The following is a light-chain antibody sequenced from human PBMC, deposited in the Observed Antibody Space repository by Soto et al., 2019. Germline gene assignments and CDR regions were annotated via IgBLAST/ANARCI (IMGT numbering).Light chain of an antibody. CDR1: SSDVGGYSY. CDR3: SSFSPITREV. Sequence: QSVLTQPASVSGSPGQSITISCTGTSSDVGGYSYVSWYQQHPGKTPKLMIYEVSNRPSGVSHRFSGSKSGNTASLTISGLQTEDEADYYCSSFSPITREVFGGGTQLTVL. V-gene: IGLV2-14*01. CDR2: EVS. J-gene: IGLJ2*01.